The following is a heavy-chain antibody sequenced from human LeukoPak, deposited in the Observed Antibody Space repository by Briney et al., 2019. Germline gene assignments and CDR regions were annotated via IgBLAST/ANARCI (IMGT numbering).Heavy chain of an antibody. Sequence: GGSLRLSCAASGFTFSSYWMLWVRQAPGRGLVWVSRVNSDGRTTIYADSVKGRFTISRDNAKNTLYLQMNSLRAEDAAVYYCARVAGYSSSVDAWFDPWGQGTLVTVSS. V-gene: IGHV3-74*01. CDR2: VNSDGRTT. J-gene: IGHJ5*02. CDR1: GFTFSSYW. CDR3: ARVAGYSSSVDAWFDP. D-gene: IGHD6-13*01.